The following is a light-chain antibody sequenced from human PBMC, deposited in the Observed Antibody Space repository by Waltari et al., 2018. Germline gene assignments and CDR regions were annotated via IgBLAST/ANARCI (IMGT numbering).Light chain of an antibody. Sequence: QSALTQPASVSGSPGQSITISCTGTSSDVGGYNYVSWYQQHPGKAPNLIVYDVSKRPSGVSNRFSGSKSGNTASLTISGLQVEDEADYYCSSYTSSSTWVFGGGTKLTVL. CDR2: DVS. CDR3: SSYTSSSTWV. CDR1: SSDVGGYNY. J-gene: IGLJ3*02. V-gene: IGLV2-14*01.